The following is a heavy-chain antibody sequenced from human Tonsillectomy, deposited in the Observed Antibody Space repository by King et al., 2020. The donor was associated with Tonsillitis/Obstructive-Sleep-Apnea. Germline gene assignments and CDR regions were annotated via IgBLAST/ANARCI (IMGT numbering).Heavy chain of an antibody. Sequence: VQLVESGGGVVQPGRSLRLSCAASGFTFSSYGMHWVRQAPGKGLEWVAVIWYDGSNKYYADSVKGRFTISRDNSKNTLYLQMNSLRAEDTAVYYCARDGGGGVRIFDSWGPGTLVTVSS. CDR3: ARDGGGGVRIFDS. V-gene: IGHV3-33*01. CDR1: GFTFSSYG. J-gene: IGHJ4*02. CDR2: IWYDGSNK. D-gene: IGHD1-14*01.